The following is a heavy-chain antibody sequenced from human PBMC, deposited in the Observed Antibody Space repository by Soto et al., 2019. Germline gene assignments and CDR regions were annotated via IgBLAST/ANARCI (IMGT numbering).Heavy chain of an antibody. CDR1: GYTFTSYY. Sequence: ASVKVSCKASGYTFTSYYMHWVRQAPGQGLERMGIINPSGGSTSYAQKFQGRVTMTRDTSTSTVYMELSSLRSEDTAVYYCARDDYYDSSGNYYYYGMDVWGQGTTVTVSS. J-gene: IGHJ6*02. V-gene: IGHV1-46*01. CDR3: ARDDYYDSSGNYYYYGMDV. D-gene: IGHD3-22*01. CDR2: INPSGGST.